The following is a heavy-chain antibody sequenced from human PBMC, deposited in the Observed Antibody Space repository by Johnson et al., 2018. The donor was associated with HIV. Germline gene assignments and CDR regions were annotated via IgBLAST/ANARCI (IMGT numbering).Heavy chain of an antibody. V-gene: IGHV3-30*04. CDR3: ARDWDYYDSSGYYYANMADAFDI. J-gene: IGHJ3*02. Sequence: VQLMESGGGVVQPGRSLRLSCAASGFTFSSYAMHWVRQAPGKGLEWVAVISYDGSNKYYADSVKGRFTISRDNSKNTLYLQMNSLRAEDTALYYCARDWDYYDSSGYYYANMADAFDIWGQGTMVTVSS. D-gene: IGHD3-22*01. CDR1: GFTFSSYA. CDR2: ISYDGSNK.